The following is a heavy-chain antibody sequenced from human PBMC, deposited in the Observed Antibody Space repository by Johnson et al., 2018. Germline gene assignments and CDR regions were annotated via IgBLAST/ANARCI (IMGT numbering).Heavy chain of an antibody. CDR2: SSGSDDRT. J-gene: IGHJ2*01. CDR3: AQAVGPPAFAYLDL. Sequence: VQLVESGGDLVQPGGSLRLSCAASRFTLSSYAMSWVRQAPGKGLEWVSTSSGSDDRTYYVDSVKGRFTISRANSKNTLYLQMNSLRAGDTAVYFCAQAVGPPAFAYLDLWGRGPLVTFSS. CDR1: RFTLSSYA. V-gene: IGHV3-23*04. D-gene: IGHD4-23*01.